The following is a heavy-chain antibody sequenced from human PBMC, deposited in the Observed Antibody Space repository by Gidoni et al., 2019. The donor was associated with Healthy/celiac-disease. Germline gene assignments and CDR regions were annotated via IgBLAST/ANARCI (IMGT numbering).Heavy chain of an antibody. CDR2: ISGSGGST. Sequence: EVQLLESGGGLVQPGGSLRLSCAASGFPFSSYAMSWVRQAPGKGLEWVSAISGSGGSTYYADSVKGRFTISRDNSKNTLYLQMNSLRAEDTAVYYCAKGNSSSWYYWYFDLWGRGTLVTVSS. CDR1: GFPFSSYA. J-gene: IGHJ2*01. V-gene: IGHV3-23*01. CDR3: AKGNSSSWYYWYFDL. D-gene: IGHD6-13*01.